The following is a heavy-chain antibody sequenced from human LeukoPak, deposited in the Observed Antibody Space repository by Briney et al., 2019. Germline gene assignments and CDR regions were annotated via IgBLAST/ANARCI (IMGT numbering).Heavy chain of an antibody. CDR3: AQGPGNYYDSSGAFDY. J-gene: IGHJ4*02. Sequence: GGSLRLSCAASGFTFDDYAMHWVSQAPGKGLEWVALISWDGWSTYYADSVKGRFTISRDNSKNSLYLQMNSLRPEDTALYYCAQGPGNYYDSSGAFDYWGQGTLVTVSS. CDR1: GFTFDDYA. V-gene: IGHV3-43D*03. CDR2: ISWDGWST. D-gene: IGHD3-22*01.